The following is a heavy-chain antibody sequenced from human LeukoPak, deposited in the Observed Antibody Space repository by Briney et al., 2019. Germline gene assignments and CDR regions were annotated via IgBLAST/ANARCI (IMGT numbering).Heavy chain of an antibody. CDR3: AKDPMVDGPQLGDAFDI. Sequence: GGSLRLSCAASGFTFSSYGMHWVRQAPGKGLEWVAVISYDGSNKYYADSVKGRFTISRDNSKNTLYLQMNSLRAEDTAVYYCAKDPMVDGPQLGDAFDIWGQGTMVTVSS. D-gene: IGHD5-24*01. CDR1: GFTFSSYG. J-gene: IGHJ3*02. CDR2: ISYDGSNK. V-gene: IGHV3-30*18.